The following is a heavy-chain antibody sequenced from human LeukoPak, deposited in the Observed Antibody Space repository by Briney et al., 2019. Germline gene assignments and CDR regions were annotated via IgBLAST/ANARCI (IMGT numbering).Heavy chain of an antibody. CDR2: VCHSGAT. J-gene: IGHJ4*02. CDR3: ARDLSRPGIFDH. D-gene: IGHD2/OR15-2a*01. Sequence: SETLSLTCTVSSYSIRSGYYWGWIRQPPGKGLEWIGYVCHSGATNYNPSLKSRVTISVDTSKNQFSLRLTSMTAADTAVYYCARDLSRPGIFDHWGQGALVTVSS. V-gene: IGHV4-38-2*02. CDR1: SYSIRSGYY.